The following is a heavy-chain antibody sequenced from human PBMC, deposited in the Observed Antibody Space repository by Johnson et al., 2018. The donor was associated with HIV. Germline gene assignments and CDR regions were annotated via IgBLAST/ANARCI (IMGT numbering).Heavy chain of an antibody. Sequence: VQLVESGGGLVQRGGSLRLSCAASGFTVSSNYMSWVRQAPGKGLEWVSVIYSGGSTYYADSVKGRFTISRDNSKNTLYRQMNSLRAEDTAVYYCASSESFGAFDIWGRGTMVTVSS. CDR2: IYSGGST. V-gene: IGHV3-66*02. D-gene: IGHD1-26*01. CDR3: ASSESFGAFDI. J-gene: IGHJ3*02. CDR1: GFTVSSNY.